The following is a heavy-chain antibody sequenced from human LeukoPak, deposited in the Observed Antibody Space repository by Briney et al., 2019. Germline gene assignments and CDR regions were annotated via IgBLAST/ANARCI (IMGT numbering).Heavy chain of an antibody. CDR1: GFTFSSYG. Sequence: GGSLRLSCTASGFTFSSYGMHWVRQAPGKGLEWVAVISCDGSNKYCADSVKGRFTISRDNSKNTLSLQMNSLRAEDTAVYYCAKDRSSSWTFDYWGQGTLVTVSS. J-gene: IGHJ4*02. V-gene: IGHV3-30*18. D-gene: IGHD6-13*01. CDR3: AKDRSSSWTFDY. CDR2: ISCDGSNK.